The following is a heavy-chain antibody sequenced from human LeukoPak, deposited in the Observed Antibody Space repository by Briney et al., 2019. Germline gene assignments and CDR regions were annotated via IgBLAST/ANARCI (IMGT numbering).Heavy chain of an antibody. CDR2: ISSSSSTI. D-gene: IGHD3-3*01. J-gene: IGHJ6*02. CDR3: ARRSPGFRGYYDFWSGPSYYGMDV. V-gene: IGHV3-48*02. CDR1: GFTFSSYS. Sequence: GGSLRLSCAASGFTFSSYSMNWVRQAPGKGLEWVAYISSSSSTIYYADSVKGRFTISRDNAKNSLYLQMNSLRDEDTAVYYCARRSPGFRGYYDFWSGPSYYGMDVWGQGTTVTVSS.